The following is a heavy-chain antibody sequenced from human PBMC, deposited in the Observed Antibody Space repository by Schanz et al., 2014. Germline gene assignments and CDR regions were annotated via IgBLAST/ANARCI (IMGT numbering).Heavy chain of an antibody. CDR3: ARGVRIDY. CDR2: ISGSSIHK. CDR1: GFTFSDYY. D-gene: IGHD3-3*01. V-gene: IGHV3-11*05. J-gene: IGHJ4*02. Sequence: QVHLVESGGDLVKPGGSLRLSCAASGFTFSDYYMAWIRQAPGKGLEWVSHISGSSIHKNYADSVKGRFSISRDNAKNSLYLQMNSLRAEYTALYYCARGVRIDYWGQGTLVTVSS.